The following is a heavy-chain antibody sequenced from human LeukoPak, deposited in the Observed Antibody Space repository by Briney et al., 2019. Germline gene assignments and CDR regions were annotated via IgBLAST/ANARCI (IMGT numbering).Heavy chain of an antibody. CDR2: IYYSGST. J-gene: IGHJ4*02. Sequence: SETLSLTCTVSGGSISSYYWSWIRQPPGKGLEWIGYIYYSGSTNYNPSLKSRVTISVDTSKNQFSLKLSSVTAADTAVYYCAKDFLEMAYYFDYWGQGTLVTVSS. V-gene: IGHV4-59*01. CDR1: GGSISSYY. CDR3: AKDFLEMAYYFDY. D-gene: IGHD5-24*01.